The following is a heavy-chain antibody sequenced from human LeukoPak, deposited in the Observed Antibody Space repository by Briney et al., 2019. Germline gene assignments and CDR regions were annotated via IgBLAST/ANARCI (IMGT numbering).Heavy chain of an antibody. V-gene: IGHV4-38-2*01. CDR3: ARYDSRGSASTKFDY. Sequence: PSETLSLTCAVSGYSLGKNYYWGWIRQSPGKGLEWIGRIYGRASTSYNPSLMNRVTMSVDTSKNHFSLQLTSVTSAETAVYYCARYDSRGSASTKFDYWGPGIQVTVSS. CDR1: GYSLGKNYY. CDR2: IYGRAST. J-gene: IGHJ4*02. D-gene: IGHD3-3*01.